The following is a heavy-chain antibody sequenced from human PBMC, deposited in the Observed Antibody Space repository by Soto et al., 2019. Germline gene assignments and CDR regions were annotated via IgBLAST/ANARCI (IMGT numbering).Heavy chain of an antibody. D-gene: IGHD3-9*01. CDR3: ARTYYDILTGYYVYYYYYYMDV. CDR1: GGSFSGYC. V-gene: IGHV4-34*01. Sequence: SETLSLTCGVYGGSFSGYCWSXIRQPXGKGLEWIGEINHSGNTNYNPSLKSRVTISVDTSKNQFSLKLSSVTAADTAVYYCARTYYDILTGYYVYYYYYYMDVWGKGTTVTLSS. CDR2: INHSGNT. J-gene: IGHJ6*03.